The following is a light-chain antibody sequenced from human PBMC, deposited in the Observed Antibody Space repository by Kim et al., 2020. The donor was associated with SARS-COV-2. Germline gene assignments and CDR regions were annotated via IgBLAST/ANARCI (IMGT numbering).Light chain of an antibody. V-gene: IGLV1-44*01. J-gene: IGLJ3*02. CDR1: SSNIGGNT. CDR3: AAWDDTLDGPV. CDR2: GLN. Sequence: GQRVTSSCFGSSSNIGGNTVNWYQQVPGRAPKLLSYGLNQRPSGVPDRFAASKSDTSASLAISGLQSEDEADYYCAAWDDTLDGPVFGGGTRLTVL.